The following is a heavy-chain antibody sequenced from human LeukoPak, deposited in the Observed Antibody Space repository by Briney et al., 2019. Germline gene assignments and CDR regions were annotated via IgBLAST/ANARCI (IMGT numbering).Heavy chain of an antibody. CDR1: GFTFDDYG. Sequence: GGSLRLSCAASGFTFDDYGMSWVRQAPGKGLEWVSGINWKGGSTGYADSVKGRFTISRDNAKNSLYLQMNSLRAEDTALYYCARMPDFWSGYYRSLYYYYMDVWGKGTTVTVSS. CDR3: ARMPDFWSGYYRSLYYYYMDV. CDR2: INWKGGST. J-gene: IGHJ6*03. V-gene: IGHV3-20*04. D-gene: IGHD3-3*01.